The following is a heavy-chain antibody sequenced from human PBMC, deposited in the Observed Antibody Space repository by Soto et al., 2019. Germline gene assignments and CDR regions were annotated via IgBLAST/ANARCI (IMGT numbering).Heavy chain of an antibody. J-gene: IGHJ4*02. V-gene: IGHV4-39*01. D-gene: IGHD3-10*01. CDR2: IYYSGST. CDR1: GGSISSSSYY. CDR3: GSGSGSPVLGIDY. Sequence: QLQLQESGPGLVKPSETLSLTCTVSGGSISSSSYYWGWIRQPPGKGLEWIGSIYYSGSTYYNPSLKSRVTISVDTSKNQFSLKLSSVTAADTAVYYCGSGSGSPVLGIDYWGQGTLVTVSS.